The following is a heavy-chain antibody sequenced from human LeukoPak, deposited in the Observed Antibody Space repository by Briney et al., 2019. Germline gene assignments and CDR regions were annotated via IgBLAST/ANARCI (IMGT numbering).Heavy chain of an antibody. CDR2: INPSGGST. D-gene: IGHD3-10*01. Sequence: ASVKVSCKTSGYSFTNYYMHWVRQAPGQGLEWMGIINPSGGSTNYAQKFQGRVTMTRDTSTSTVYMELSSLRSEDTAVYYCARAESAVRGDNEYGMDVWGQGTTVTVSS. J-gene: IGHJ6*02. CDR1: GYSFTNYY. CDR3: ARAESAVRGDNEYGMDV. V-gene: IGHV1-46*01.